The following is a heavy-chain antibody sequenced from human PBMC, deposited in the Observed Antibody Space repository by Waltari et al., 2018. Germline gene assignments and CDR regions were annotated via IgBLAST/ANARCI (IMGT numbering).Heavy chain of an antibody. Sequence: QLQLQESGPGLVKPSETLSLTCTVSGGSISSSSYYWGWIHQPPGKGLEWIGSIYYSGSTYYNPSRKSRVTISVDTSKNQFSLKLSSVTAADTAVYYCARLSPGLQLHRYFDYWGQGTLVTVSS. CDR1: GGSISSSSYY. D-gene: IGHD1-1*01. CDR2: IYYSGST. CDR3: ARLSPGLQLHRYFDY. V-gene: IGHV4-39*01. J-gene: IGHJ4*02.